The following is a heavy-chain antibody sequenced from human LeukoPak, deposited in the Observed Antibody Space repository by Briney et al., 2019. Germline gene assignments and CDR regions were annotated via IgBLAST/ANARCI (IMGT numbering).Heavy chain of an antibody. Sequence: KAGGSLRLSCTACGFTSSSYSMNWLRQAPGKALEWFSSIRSSSSYIYYADSVKGRFTISRDNAKNSLYLQMNSLRAEDTAVYYCARDPLYGDPSYYFDYWGQGTLVTVSS. D-gene: IGHD4-17*01. V-gene: IGHV3-21*01. CDR1: GFTSSSYS. CDR3: ARDPLYGDPSYYFDY. J-gene: IGHJ4*02. CDR2: IRSSSSYI.